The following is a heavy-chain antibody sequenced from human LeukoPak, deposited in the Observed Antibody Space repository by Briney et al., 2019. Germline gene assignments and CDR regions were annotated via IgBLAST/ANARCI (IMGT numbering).Heavy chain of an antibody. V-gene: IGHV1-3*01. Sequence: ASVKVSCKASGYSFTNYAIQWVRQAPGQRLEWMGWINAGNGKTKYSQNFQGRVTITRDTSASTAYMEPSGLRSEDTAVYYCARAIWTSTVTTYYFDYWGQGALVTVSS. CDR1: GYSFTNYA. CDR2: INAGNGKT. CDR3: ARAIWTSTVTTYYFDY. D-gene: IGHD4-17*01. J-gene: IGHJ4*02.